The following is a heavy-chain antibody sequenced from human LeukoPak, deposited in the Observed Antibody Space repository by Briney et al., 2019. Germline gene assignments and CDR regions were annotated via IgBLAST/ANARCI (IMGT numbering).Heavy chain of an antibody. D-gene: IGHD2-2*01. J-gene: IGHJ5*02. Sequence: GGSLRLSCAASGFTVSSKYMSWVRQAPGKGLEWVSVIFSGDNTYYADSVKGRFTISRDNSKNTLYLQMNSLRAKDTAVYYCARDFGRGYCSSTSCYGWFDPWGQGTLVTVSS. CDR2: IFSGDNT. CDR1: GFTVSSKY. CDR3: ARDFGRGYCSSTSCYGWFDP. V-gene: IGHV3-66*02.